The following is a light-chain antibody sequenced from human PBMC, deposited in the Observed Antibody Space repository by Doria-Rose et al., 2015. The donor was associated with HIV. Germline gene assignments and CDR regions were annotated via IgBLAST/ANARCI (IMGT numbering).Light chain of an antibody. CDR1: RDIYIF. CDR2: DAS. J-gene: IGKJ5*01. CDR3: QQYDTRISTK. Sequence: MTQSPSSLSVSVGDRVTISCQASRDIYIFLNWYQQKSTSAPELLIYDASTVKEGVPSRFSGGGSGTHFTLTIDDLQPEDIATYYCQQYDTRISTKFGPGTRL. V-gene: IGKV1-33*01.